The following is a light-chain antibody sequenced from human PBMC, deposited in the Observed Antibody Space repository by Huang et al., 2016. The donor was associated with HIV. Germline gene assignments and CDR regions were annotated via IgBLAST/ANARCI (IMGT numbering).Light chain of an antibody. J-gene: IGKJ2*01. Sequence: DIQMTKSPSSLSASVGGRVTITGRASQSITTYLNWYQQKPGKAPKLLIYAASSLQSGVPSRFSGSGSGTDFTLTISSLQREDFATYYCLQSYSSYTFGQGTKLEIK. CDR2: AAS. CDR1: QSITTY. V-gene: IGKV1-39*01. CDR3: LQSYSSYT.